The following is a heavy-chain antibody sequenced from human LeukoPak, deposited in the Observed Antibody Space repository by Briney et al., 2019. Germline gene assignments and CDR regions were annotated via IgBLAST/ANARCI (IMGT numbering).Heavy chain of an antibody. D-gene: IGHD3-22*01. CDR3: ARDRDYDSSGYVFNAFDI. CDR1: GYTFTSYY. J-gene: IGHJ3*02. V-gene: IGHV1-46*01. Sequence: ASVKVSRKASGYTFTSYYMHWVRQAPGQGLEWMGIINPSGGSTSYAQKFQGRVTMTRDTSTSTVYMELSSLRSEETAVYYCARDRDYDSSGYVFNAFDIWGQGTMVTVSS. CDR2: INPSGGST.